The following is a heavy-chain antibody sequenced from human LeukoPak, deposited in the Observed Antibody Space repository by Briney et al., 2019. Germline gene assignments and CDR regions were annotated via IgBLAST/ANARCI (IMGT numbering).Heavy chain of an antibody. CDR3: ARGFGELSFDY. Sequence: ASVKVSCKASGGTFSSYAISWVRQAPGQGLERMGGIIPIFGTANYAQKFQGRVTITADESTSTAYMELSSLRSEDTAVYYCARGFGELSFDYWGQGTLVTVSS. D-gene: IGHD3-10*01. V-gene: IGHV1-69*01. J-gene: IGHJ4*02. CDR2: IIPIFGTA. CDR1: GGTFSSYA.